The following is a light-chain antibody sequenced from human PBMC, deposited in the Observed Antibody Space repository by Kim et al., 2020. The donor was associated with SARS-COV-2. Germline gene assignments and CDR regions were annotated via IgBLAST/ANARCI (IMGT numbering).Light chain of an antibody. CDR1: QGISSY. CDR2: AAS. CDR3: QLYYSYPFT. Sequence: ASTGDRVTITCRASQGISSYLAWYQQKPGKAPKLLIYAASTLQSGVPSRFSGSGSGTDFTLTISCLQSEDFATYYCQLYYSYPFTFGPGTKVDIK. V-gene: IGKV1-8*01. J-gene: IGKJ3*01.